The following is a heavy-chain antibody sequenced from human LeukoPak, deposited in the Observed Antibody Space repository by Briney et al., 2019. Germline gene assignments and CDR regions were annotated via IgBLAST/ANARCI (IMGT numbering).Heavy chain of an antibody. D-gene: IGHD5-24*01. CDR3: ARLLGMVTTYDI. CDR1: GFTFSSHW. CDR2: IRQDASEI. Sequence: GGSLRLSCAASGFTFSSHWMSWVRQAPGKGLQWVASIRQDASEIHYVDSVRGRFTISRDNAENSLYLQMNSLRAEDTAVYYCARLLGMVTTYDIWGQGTMVTVSS. J-gene: IGHJ3*02. V-gene: IGHV3-7*04.